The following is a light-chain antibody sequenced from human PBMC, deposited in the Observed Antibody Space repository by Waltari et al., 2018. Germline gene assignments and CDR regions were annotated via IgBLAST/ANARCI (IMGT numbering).Light chain of an antibody. CDR1: QSITSN. Sequence: CTASQSITSNLAGYQQKPGQAPSLLIYGASTRATDIPGRFSGSGSGTEFNLTISSLQSEDFAVYYCQQYHNWPPLTFGGGTKVEIK. V-gene: IGKV3D-15*01. CDR3: QQYHNWPPLT. J-gene: IGKJ4*01. CDR2: GAS.